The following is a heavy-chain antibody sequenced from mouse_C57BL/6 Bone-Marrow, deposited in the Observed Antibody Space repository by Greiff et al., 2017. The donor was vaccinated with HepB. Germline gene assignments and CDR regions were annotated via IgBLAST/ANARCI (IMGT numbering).Heavy chain of an antibody. CDR2: IDPRSGNT. Sequence: QVQLQQSGAELARPGASVKLSCKASGYTFTSYGISWVKQRTGQGLEWIGEIDPRSGNTYYNEKFKGKATLTADKSSSTAYMELSSLTSEDSAVYGGGGGSSYGYFDVWGTGTTVTVSS. J-gene: IGHJ1*03. V-gene: IGHV1-81*01. CDR1: GYTFTSYG. D-gene: IGHD1-1*01. CDR3: GGGSSYGYFDV.